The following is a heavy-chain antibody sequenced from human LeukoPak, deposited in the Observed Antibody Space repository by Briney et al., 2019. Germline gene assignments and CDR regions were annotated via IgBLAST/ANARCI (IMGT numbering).Heavy chain of an antibody. D-gene: IGHD3-10*01. CDR3: AKDRVFELWFEEASPYYFDY. J-gene: IGHJ4*02. V-gene: IGHV3-74*01. CDR2: INSDGSST. Sequence: GGSLRLSCAASGFTFSGYWMHWVRQAPGKGLVWVSRINSDGSSTTYADSVKGRFTISRDNAKNTLYLQMNSLRAEDTAVYYCAKDRVFELWFEEASPYYFDYWGQGTPVTVSS. CDR1: GFTFSGYW.